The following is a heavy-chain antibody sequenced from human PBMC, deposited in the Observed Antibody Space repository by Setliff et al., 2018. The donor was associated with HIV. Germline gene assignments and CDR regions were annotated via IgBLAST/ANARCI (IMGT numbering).Heavy chain of an antibody. CDR3: ARGRASGSANSG. Sequence: ASVKVSCKASGYTFTSYDINWVRQATGQGLEWMGWMNPNSGNTGYAQKFQGRVTMTRNTSTSIAYMELNSLRSEDTAVYYCARGRASGSANSGWGQGTLVTVSS. CDR2: MNPNSGNT. CDR1: GYTFTSYD. V-gene: IGHV1-8*02. D-gene: IGHD7-27*01. J-gene: IGHJ4*02.